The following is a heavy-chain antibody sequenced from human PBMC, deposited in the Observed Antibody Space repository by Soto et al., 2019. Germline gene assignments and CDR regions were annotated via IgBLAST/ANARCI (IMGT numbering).Heavy chain of an antibody. CDR1: GFTFSGFG. V-gene: IGHV3-30*18. CDR2: ISYDGSNK. J-gene: IGHJ5*02. D-gene: IGHD2-2*01. CDR3: AKSSPIYCISTSCNYSGPRFDP. Sequence: HPGGSLRLSCAASGFTFSGFGMHWVRQAPGKGLEWVAVISYDGSNKYYADSVKGRFTISRDNSKNTVYLQMNSLRVEDTAVYYCAKSSPIYCISTSCNYSGPRFDPWGQGTLVTVSS.